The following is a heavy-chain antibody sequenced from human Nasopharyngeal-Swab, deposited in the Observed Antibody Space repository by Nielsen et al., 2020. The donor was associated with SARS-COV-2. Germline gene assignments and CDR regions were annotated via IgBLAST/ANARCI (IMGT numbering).Heavy chain of an antibody. Sequence: LRLSCTASGFTFDHYAMNWVRQAPGKGLEWVSGINWNSGSPGYADSVKGRFTISRDNAKNTLYLQMNSLRPEDTALYYCAKDMGNYYGSTRMDVWGQGTTVTVSS. V-gene: IGHV3-9*01. D-gene: IGHD3-10*01. CDR1: GFTFDHYA. J-gene: IGHJ6*02. CDR2: INWNSGSP. CDR3: AKDMGNYYGSTRMDV.